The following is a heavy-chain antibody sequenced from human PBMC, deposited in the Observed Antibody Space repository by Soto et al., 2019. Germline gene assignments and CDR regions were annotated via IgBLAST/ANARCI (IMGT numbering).Heavy chain of an antibody. D-gene: IGHD3-10*01. CDR2: LYYSGNT. V-gene: IGHV4-59*01. Sequence: QMQLQESGPGVVKPSETLSLTCTVSGAPISTFYWTWIRQAPGKGLEWIGYLYYSGNTNYNPSLKSRFAMSVDTSKKHFYLTLTSATAADTAVYFCARGGSEGGLDIWGQGTTVTVSS. CDR1: GAPISTFY. CDR3: ARGGSEGGLDI. J-gene: IGHJ6*02.